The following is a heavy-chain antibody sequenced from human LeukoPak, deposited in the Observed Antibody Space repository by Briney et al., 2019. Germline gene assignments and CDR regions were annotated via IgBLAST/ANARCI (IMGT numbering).Heavy chain of an antibody. CDR2: VEHDGSRT. V-gene: IGHV3-74*01. Sequence: GGSLRLSCAASGFTFTSYWIHWVRQPPGKGLVWVSRVEHDGSRTAYADSVTGRFTISRGNARNMVYLQMNSLRAEDTAVYYCATDLGWGQGTLVTVSS. D-gene: IGHD4-17*01. CDR3: ATDLG. CDR1: GFTFTSYW. J-gene: IGHJ4*02.